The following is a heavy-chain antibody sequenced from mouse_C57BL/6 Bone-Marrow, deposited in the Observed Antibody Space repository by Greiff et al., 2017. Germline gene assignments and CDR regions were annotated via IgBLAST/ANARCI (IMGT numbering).Heavy chain of an antibody. Sequence: VQLQQSGPVLVKPGASVKMSCKASGYTFTDYYMNWVQQSHGKSLVWIGVINPYNGGTSYNQKFKGNATLTVDQSSSTAYMELNSLTSGDSAVYYCARWGTTVGDAMDYWGQGTSVTVSS. CDR3: ARWGTTVGDAMDY. CDR2: INPYNGGT. D-gene: IGHD1-1*01. J-gene: IGHJ4*01. CDR1: GYTFTDYY. V-gene: IGHV1-19*01.